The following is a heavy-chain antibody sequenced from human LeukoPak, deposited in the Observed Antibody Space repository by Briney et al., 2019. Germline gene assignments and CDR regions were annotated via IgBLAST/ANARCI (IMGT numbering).Heavy chain of an antibody. CDR2: ISHDGSKK. D-gene: IGHD3-22*01. CDR3: ARDHYDSSGYSGGMDV. J-gene: IGHJ6*02. Sequence: GGSLRLSCAASGFTFSSYSMNWVRQAPGKGLEWVTVISHDGSKKYYADFVKGRFTISRDNSKNTLYLQMNSLRAEDTAVYYCARDHYDSSGYSGGMDVWGQGTTVTVSS. CDR1: GFTFSSYS. V-gene: IGHV3-30*03.